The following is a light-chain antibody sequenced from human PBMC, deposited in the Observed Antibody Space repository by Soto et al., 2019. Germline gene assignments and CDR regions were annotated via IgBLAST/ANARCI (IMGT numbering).Light chain of an antibody. V-gene: IGKV3-11*01. CDR3: QQRSNR. Sequence: EIVLTQSPATLSLSPGERATLSCRASQSVSSYLAWYQQKPGQAPRLLIYYASNRATGIPARFSGSGSGTDFTLTISSLEPEDFAVYYCQQRSNRFGQGTRLEIK. CDR2: YAS. J-gene: IGKJ5*01. CDR1: QSVSSY.